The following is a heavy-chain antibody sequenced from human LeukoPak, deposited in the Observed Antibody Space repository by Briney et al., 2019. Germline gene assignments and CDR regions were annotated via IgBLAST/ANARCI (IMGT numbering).Heavy chain of an antibody. V-gene: IGHV3-23*01. CDR2: ISGSGGST. Sequence: GGTLRLSCAASGFTFSSYGMSWVRQAPGKGLEWVSAISGSGGSTYYADSVKGRFTISRDNSKNTLYLQMNSLRAEDTAVYYCAKRKYGSGSSPNFDYWGQGTLVTVSS. CDR1: GFTFSSYG. D-gene: IGHD3-10*01. J-gene: IGHJ4*02. CDR3: AKRKYGSGSSPNFDY.